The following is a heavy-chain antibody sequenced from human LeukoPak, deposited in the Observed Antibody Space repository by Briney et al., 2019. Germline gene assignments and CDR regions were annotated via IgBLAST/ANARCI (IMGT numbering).Heavy chain of an antibody. D-gene: IGHD3-22*01. CDR3: ARAEYYYDSRWAFDI. CDR1: GGSFSGYY. Sequence: PSETLSLTCAVYGGSFSGYYWSWIRQPPGKGLEWIGEINHSGSTNYNPSLKSRVTTSVDTSKNQFSLKLSSVTAADTAVYYCARAEYYYDSRWAFDIWGQGTMVTVSS. J-gene: IGHJ3*02. CDR2: INHSGST. V-gene: IGHV4-34*01.